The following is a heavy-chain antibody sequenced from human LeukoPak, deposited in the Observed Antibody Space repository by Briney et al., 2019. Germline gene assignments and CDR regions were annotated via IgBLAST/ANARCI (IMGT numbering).Heavy chain of an antibody. CDR2: ISSSSSYI. J-gene: IGHJ4*02. V-gene: IGHV3-21*01. CDR3: ARWSSSTGGY. D-gene: IGHD4-11*01. Sequence: GGSLRLSCAASGFTFRSYSMNWVRQAPGKGLEWVSSISSSSSYIYYADSVKGRFTISRDNAKNSLYLQMNSLRAEDTAVYYCARWSSSTGGYWGQGTLVTVSS. CDR1: GFTFRSYS.